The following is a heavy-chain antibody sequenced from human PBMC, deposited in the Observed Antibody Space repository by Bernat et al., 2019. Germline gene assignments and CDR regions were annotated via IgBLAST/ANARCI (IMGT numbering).Heavy chain of an antibody. CDR2: IWYDGSNK. D-gene: IGHD3-10*01. Sequence: QVQLVESGGGVVQPGRSLRLSCAASGFTFSSYGMHWVRQAPGKGLEWVAVIWYDGSNKYYADYVKGRFTISRDNSKNTLYLQMNSLRAEDTAVYYCARDRDGILLWFREGSDAFDIWGQGTMVTVSS. CDR1: GFTFSSYG. CDR3: ARDRDGILLWFREGSDAFDI. V-gene: IGHV3-33*01. J-gene: IGHJ3*02.